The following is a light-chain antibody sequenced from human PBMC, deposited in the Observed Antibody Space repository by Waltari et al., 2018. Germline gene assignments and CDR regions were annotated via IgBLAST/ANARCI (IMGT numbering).Light chain of an antibody. J-gene: IGKJ3*01. CDR2: GAS. CDR1: QSVSNSY. V-gene: IGKV3-20*01. CDR3: QQYGSSPG. Sequence: EIELTQSPGTLSLSPGEIATLSCRASQSVSNSYLAWYQHKPGQAPRLLIYGASSRATGIPDRFSGSGSGTDFTLTISRLDPEDFAVYYCQQYGSSPGFGPGTKVDIK.